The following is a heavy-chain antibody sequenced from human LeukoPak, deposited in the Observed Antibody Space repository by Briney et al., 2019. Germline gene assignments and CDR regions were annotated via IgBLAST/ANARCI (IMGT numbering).Heavy chain of an antibody. CDR1: GYTYTNYW. V-gene: IGHV5-51*01. CDR2: IYPSDSTT. D-gene: IGHD2-2*01. Sequence: ESLKISCKGSGYTYTNYWIGWVRQMPGKGLEWMGTIYPSDSTTRYSPSFQGQVTISADKSFSTAYLQWSSLKASDTGMYYCARRYCSSFACFSPLDYWGQGTLVTVSS. J-gene: IGHJ4*02. CDR3: ARRYCSSFACFSPLDY.